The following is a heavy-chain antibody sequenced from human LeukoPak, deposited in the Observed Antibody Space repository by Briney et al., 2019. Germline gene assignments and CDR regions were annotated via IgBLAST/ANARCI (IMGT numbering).Heavy chain of an antibody. J-gene: IGHJ2*01. Sequence: SETLSLTCTVSGGSISSYYWSWIRQPPGKGLDWLGYIYYSGSPNYNPSLKSRVTISVDTSKNEFSLKLTSVTAADTAVYYCARRALSVSTVRGVNWYFDLWGRGTLVTVSS. CDR3: ARRALSVSTVRGVNWYFDL. D-gene: IGHD3-10*02. V-gene: IGHV4-59*01. CDR1: GGSISSYY. CDR2: IYYSGSP.